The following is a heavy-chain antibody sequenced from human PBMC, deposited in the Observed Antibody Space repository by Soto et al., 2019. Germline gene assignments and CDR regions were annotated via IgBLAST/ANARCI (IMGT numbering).Heavy chain of an antibody. CDR3: ARTKYQLLFYPRDYYGMDV. Sequence: GGSLRLSCAASGFTFSSYWMSWVRQAPGKGLEWVANIKQDGSEKYYVDSVKGRFTISRDNAKNSLYLQMNSLRAEDTAVYYCARTKYQLLFYPRDYYGMDVWGQGTTVTVSS. V-gene: IGHV3-7*05. CDR2: IKQDGSEK. CDR1: GFTFSSYW. D-gene: IGHD2-2*01. J-gene: IGHJ6*02.